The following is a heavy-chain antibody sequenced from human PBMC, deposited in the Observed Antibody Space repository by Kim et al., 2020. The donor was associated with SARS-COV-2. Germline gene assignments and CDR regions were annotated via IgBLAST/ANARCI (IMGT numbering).Heavy chain of an antibody. J-gene: IGHJ4*02. Sequence: SETLSLTCGVYDGSLSGYYWSWIRQPPRKGLEWIGEINQGGRTNYNPSLKSRVTLSVDTSKNQFSLDLTSLTAADTAVYYCARTEYCGGASCYIDYWGQG. CDR2: INQGGRT. D-gene: IGHD2-15*01. CDR3: ARTEYCGGASCYIDY. CDR1: DGSLSGYY. V-gene: IGHV4-34*01.